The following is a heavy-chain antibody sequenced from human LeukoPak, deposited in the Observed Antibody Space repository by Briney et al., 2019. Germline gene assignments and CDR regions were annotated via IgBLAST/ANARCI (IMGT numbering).Heavy chain of an antibody. CDR2: VYYSGST. D-gene: IGHD3-9*01. Sequence: KPSETLSLTCTVSGGSISSYYWSWIRQPPGKGLEWIGYVYYSGSTNYNPSLKSRVTISIDTSKNQFSLKLSSVTAADTAVYYCARKYYDILTGSEDAFDIWGQGTIVTVSS. V-gene: IGHV4-59*12. CDR3: ARKYYDILTGSEDAFDI. CDR1: GGSISSYY. J-gene: IGHJ3*02.